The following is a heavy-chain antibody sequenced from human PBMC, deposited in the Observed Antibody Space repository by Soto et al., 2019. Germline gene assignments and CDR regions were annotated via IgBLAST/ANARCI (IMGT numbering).Heavy chain of an antibody. Sequence: QVQVMQSGAEVKKPGDSVKVSCKTSGYIFSDYGINWVRQAPGQGLEWMGWISGYSGNANLAQKFQGRVTMTTDKSTRTAYMELRRMRSDDTAVYYCAKRPSGTPLGAADYWGQGTLVTVAS. CDR1: GYIFSDYG. D-gene: IGHD3-10*01. V-gene: IGHV1-18*04. CDR2: ISGYSGNA. J-gene: IGHJ4*02. CDR3: AKRPSGTPLGAADY.